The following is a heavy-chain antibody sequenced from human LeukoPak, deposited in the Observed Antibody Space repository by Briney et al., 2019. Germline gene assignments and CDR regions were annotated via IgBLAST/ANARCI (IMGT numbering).Heavy chain of an antibody. CDR1: GVTSTSYG. J-gene: IGHJ4*02. Sequence: GSLRLSSATSGVTSTSYGMTWVRHAPPKGLEWVSSISGRGENTYYAASVKGRFTFSRDNSKDTLCLHMNSLRAEDTAVYYCARGGYYVSETYYSPTSPHWGQGALVTVSS. CDR3: ARGGYYVSETYYSPTSPH. D-gene: IGHD3-10*01. CDR2: ISGRGENT. V-gene: IGHV3-23*01.